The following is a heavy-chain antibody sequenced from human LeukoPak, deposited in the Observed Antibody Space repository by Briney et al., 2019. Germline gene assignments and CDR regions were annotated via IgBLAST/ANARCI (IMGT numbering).Heavy chain of an antibody. D-gene: IGHD3-10*01. CDR2: ISGSGGST. CDR3: AKDPLWFGELCFDY. CDR1: GFTFDDYA. Sequence: GGSLRLSCAASGFTFDDYAMSWVRQAPGKGLEWVSAISGSGGSTYYADSVKGRFTISRDNSKNTLYLQMNSLRAEDTAVYYCAKDPLWFGELCFDYWGQGTLVTVSS. V-gene: IGHV3-23*01. J-gene: IGHJ4*02.